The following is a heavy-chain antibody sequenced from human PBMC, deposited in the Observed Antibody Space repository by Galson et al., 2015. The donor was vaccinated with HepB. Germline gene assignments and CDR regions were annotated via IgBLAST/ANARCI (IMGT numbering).Heavy chain of an antibody. CDR3: ARDYRFGELGRPKYYGMDV. Sequence: QSGAEVKKPGESLKISCKGSGYSFTSYWIGWVRQMPGKGLEWMGIIYPGDSDTRYSPSFQGQVTISADKSISTAYLQWSSLKASDTAMYYCARDYRFGELGRPKYYGMDVWGQGTTVTVSS. CDR1: GYSFTSYW. V-gene: IGHV5-51*01. J-gene: IGHJ6*02. CDR2: IYPGDSDT. D-gene: IGHD3-10*01.